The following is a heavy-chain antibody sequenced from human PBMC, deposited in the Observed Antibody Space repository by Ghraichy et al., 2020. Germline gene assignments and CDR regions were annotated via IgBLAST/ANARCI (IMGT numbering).Heavy chain of an antibody. D-gene: IGHD1-26*01. CDR3: ARLKGIVGANVYYYGMDV. Sequence: GGSLRLSCAASGFTFSSYEMNWVRQAPGKGLEWVSYISSSGSTIYYADSVKGRFTISRDNAKNSLYLQMNSLRAEDTAVYYCARLKGIVGANVYYYGMDVWGQGTTVTVSS. V-gene: IGHV3-48*03. CDR2: ISSSGSTI. J-gene: IGHJ6*02. CDR1: GFTFSSYE.